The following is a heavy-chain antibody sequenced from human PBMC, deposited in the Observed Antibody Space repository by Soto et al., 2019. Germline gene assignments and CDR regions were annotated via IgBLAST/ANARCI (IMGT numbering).Heavy chain of an antibody. CDR2: ISYDGSNK. D-gene: IGHD3-22*01. V-gene: IGHV3-30-3*01. CDR3: ASGFSSGYLAVVDY. J-gene: IGHJ4*02. CDR1: GFTFSSYA. Sequence: QVQLVESGGGVVQPGRSLRLSCAASGFTFSSYAMHWVRQAPGKGLEWVAVISYDGSNKYYADSVKGRFTXSRDNSKXXXXXXXXXXXXXXXXVXYCASGFSSGYLAVVDYWGQGTLVTVSS.